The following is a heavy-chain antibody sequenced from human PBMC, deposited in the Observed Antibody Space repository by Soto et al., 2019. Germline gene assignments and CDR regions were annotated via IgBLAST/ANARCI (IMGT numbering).Heavy chain of an antibody. CDR2: IYRSGST. J-gene: IGHJ5*01. V-gene: IGHV4-61*01. CDR1: GASLTSGSYY. D-gene: IGHD3-16*01. CDR3: ARWKYSYADLPGDWFDS. Sequence: QVQLQESGPGLVRPSETPSLTCTVSGASLTSGSYYWSWVRQPPGKGLEWIAYIYRSGSTNYNPSLKSRATISVDTSKNQFSLRLTSVTPADTAMYYCARWKYSYADLPGDWFDSWGQGTLVTVSS.